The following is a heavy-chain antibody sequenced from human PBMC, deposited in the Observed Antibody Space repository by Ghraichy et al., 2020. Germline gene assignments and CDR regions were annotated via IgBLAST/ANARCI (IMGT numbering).Heavy chain of an antibody. D-gene: IGHD6-19*01. V-gene: IGHV3-30*18. CDR3: AKESSSGLFYYYGMDV. J-gene: IGHJ6*02. CDR2: ISYDGSNK. Sequence: GGSLRLSCAASGFTFSSYGMHWVRQAPGKGLEWVAVISYDGSNKYYADSVKGRFTISRDNSKNTLYLQMNSLRAEDTAVYYCAKESSSGLFYYYGMDVWGQGTTFTVSS. CDR1: GFTFSSYG.